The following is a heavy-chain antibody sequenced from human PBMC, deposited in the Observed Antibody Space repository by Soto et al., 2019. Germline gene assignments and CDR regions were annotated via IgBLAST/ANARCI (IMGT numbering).Heavy chain of an antibody. V-gene: IGHV4-31*03. J-gene: IGHJ5*02. CDR3: ARNSYHFYVS. CDR2: IYYSGST. D-gene: IGHD3-16*01. Sequence: QVQLQESGPGLVKPSQTLSLTCTVSGASISSGAYYWSWIRQHPGKGLEWIGYIYYSGSTYYNPSLKSRVTMSVDTSKSQFSLRLNSVTAADTAVYYCARNSYHFYVSWGQGTLVTVSS. CDR1: GASISSGAYY.